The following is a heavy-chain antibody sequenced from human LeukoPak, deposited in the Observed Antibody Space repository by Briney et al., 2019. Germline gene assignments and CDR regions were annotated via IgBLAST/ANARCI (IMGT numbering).Heavy chain of an antibody. J-gene: IGHJ5*02. Sequence: GASVKVSCKASGYTFTGYYMHWVRQAPGQGLEWMGWINPNSGGTNYAQKFQGRVTMTRDTSISTAYMELSRLRSDDTAVYYCAREYYDILTGYFAHIVWFDPWGQGTLVTVSS. CDR3: AREYYDILTGYFAHIVWFDP. D-gene: IGHD3-9*01. CDR2: INPNSGGT. CDR1: GYTFTGYY. V-gene: IGHV1-2*02.